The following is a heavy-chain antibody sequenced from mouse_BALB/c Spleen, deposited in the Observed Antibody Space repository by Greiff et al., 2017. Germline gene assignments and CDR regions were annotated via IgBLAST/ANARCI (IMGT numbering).Heavy chain of an antibody. V-gene: IGHV3-6*02. Sequence: EVKLEESGPGLVKPSQSLSLTCSVTGYSITSGYYWNWIRQFPGNKLEWMGYISYDGSNNYNPSLKNRISITRDTSKNQFFLKLNSVTTEDTATYYCARGQLGLHAMDYWGQGTSVTVSS. CDR3: ARGQLGLHAMDY. CDR2: ISYDGSN. CDR1: GYSITSGYY. J-gene: IGHJ4*01. D-gene: IGHD3-2*01.